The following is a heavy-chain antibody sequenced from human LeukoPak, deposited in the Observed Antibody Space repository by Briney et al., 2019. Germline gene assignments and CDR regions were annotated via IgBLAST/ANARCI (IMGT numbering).Heavy chain of an antibody. V-gene: IGHV3-30*04. J-gene: IGHJ6*02. CDR2: ISYDGSNK. D-gene: IGHD3-3*01. CDR3: GRDWTDFWSGYYYYGMDV. Sequence: GGSLRLSCAASGFTFSSYAMHWVRQAPGKGLEWVAVISYDGSNKCYADSVKGRFTISRDNSKNTLYLQMNSLRAEDTAVYYCGRDWTDFWSGYYYYGMDVWGQGTTVTVSS. CDR1: GFTFSSYA.